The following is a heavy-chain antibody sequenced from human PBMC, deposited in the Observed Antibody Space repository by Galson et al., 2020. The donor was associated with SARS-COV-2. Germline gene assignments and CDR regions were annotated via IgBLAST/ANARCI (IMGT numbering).Heavy chain of an antibody. V-gene: IGHV1-24*01. J-gene: IGHJ5*02. CDR2: FDPDDGET. CDR1: GYTLTELS. Sequence: ASVKVYCKVSGYTLTELSMHWVRQAPGKGLEWMGGFDPDDGETIYAQKFQGRVTMTEDTSTDTAYMELSSLRSEDTAVYYCATGSAAAGKVLGWFDPWGQGTLVTVSS. D-gene: IGHD6-13*01. CDR3: ATGSAAAGKVLGWFDP.